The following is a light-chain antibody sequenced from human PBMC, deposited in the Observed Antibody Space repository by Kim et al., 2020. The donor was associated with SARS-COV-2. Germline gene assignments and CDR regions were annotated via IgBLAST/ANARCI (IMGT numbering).Light chain of an antibody. CDR3: AAWDDRLSGPV. V-gene: IGLV1-44*01. CDR1: RSNLGTYA. CDR2: GND. J-gene: IGLJ7*01. Sequence: GQKITIFCSGDRSNLGTYAVHWYQHRPGTAPQLLIYGNDQRPSGVPDRFSGSKSGTSASLDISGLQSADEAQYSCAAWDDRLSGPVFGGGTQLTVL.